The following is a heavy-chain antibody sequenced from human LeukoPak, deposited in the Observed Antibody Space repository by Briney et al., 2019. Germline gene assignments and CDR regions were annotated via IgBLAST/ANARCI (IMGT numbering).Heavy chain of an antibody. J-gene: IGHJ3*02. V-gene: IGHV4-39*01. CDR3: ATFHSSGWFYAFDI. CDR2: IYYSGST. D-gene: IGHD6-19*01. Sequence: KPSETLSLTCTVSGGSSSSSRYYWGWIRQPPGKGLEWIGSIYYSGSTYYNPSLKSRVTISVDTSKNQFSLKLSSVTAADTAVYYCATFHSSGWFYAFDIWGQGTMVTVSS. CDR1: GGSSSSSRYY.